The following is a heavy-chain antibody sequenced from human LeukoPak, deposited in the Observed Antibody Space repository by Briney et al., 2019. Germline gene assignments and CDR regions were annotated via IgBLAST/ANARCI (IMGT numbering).Heavy chain of an antibody. CDR2: IYYSGNT. Sequence: SQTLSLTCTVSGDSISSGDYYWSWIRQPPGKGLEWIGYIYYSGNTYYNPSLQSRVTISVDTSENQFSLNLSSVTAADTAVFYCARGHDYFDYWGQGTLVTVSS. V-gene: IGHV4-30-4*08. J-gene: IGHJ4*02. CDR1: GDSISSGDYY. CDR3: ARGHDYFDY.